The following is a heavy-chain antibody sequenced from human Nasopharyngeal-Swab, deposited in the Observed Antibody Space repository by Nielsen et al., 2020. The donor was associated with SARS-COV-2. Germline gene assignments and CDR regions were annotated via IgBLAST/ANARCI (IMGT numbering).Heavy chain of an antibody. CDR3: AAGGDSSSSTFDY. J-gene: IGHJ4*02. Sequence: GESLKISCAASGFTFSSYAMSWVRQAPGKGLEWVSAISGSGGSTYYADSVKSRFTISRDNSKNTLYLQMNSLRAEETAVYYCAAGGDSSSSTFDYWGQGTLVTVSS. CDR2: ISGSGGST. CDR1: GFTFSSYA. D-gene: IGHD6-6*01. V-gene: IGHV3-23*01.